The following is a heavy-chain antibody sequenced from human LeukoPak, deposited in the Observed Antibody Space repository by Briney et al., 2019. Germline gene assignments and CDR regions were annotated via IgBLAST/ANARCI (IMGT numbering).Heavy chain of an antibody. CDR2: IWPDGSNE. V-gene: IGHV3-33*01. CDR1: GFAFKTYS. Sequence: GGSLRLSCEAAGFAFKTYSMHWVRQAPGKGLEWVAAIWPDGSNEYYANSVKGRFFISRDNFKNTLYLQMNSLRVDDTAVYYCARELAVWGQGTLVTVSS. CDR3: ARELAV. J-gene: IGHJ4*02.